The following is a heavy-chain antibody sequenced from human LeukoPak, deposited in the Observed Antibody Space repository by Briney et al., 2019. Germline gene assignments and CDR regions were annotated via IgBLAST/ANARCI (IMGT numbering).Heavy chain of an antibody. J-gene: IGHJ4*02. CDR3: AKDIPAPGTKYFDY. V-gene: IGHV3-53*05. CDR1: GFTVSSNY. Sequence: GSLSLSCAASGFTVSSNYMSWVRQAPGKGLEWVSVIYSGGSTYYADSVKGRFTISRDNSKNTLYLQMNSLRAEDTAVYYCAKDIPAPGTKYFDYWGQETLVTVSS. CDR2: IYSGGST. D-gene: IGHD6-13*01.